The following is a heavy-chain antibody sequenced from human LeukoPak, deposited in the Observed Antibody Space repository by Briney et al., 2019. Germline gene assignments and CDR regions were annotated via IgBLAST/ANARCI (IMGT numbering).Heavy chain of an antibody. Sequence: GRSLRLSCAASGFTFDDYAMHWVRQAPGKGLEWVSGISWNSGSIGYADSVKGRFTISRDNAKNSLYLQMNSLRAEDTALYYCAKEKDSSGFDYWGQGTLVTVSS. CDR3: AKEKDSSGFDY. CDR1: GFTFDDYA. V-gene: IGHV3-9*01. CDR2: ISWNSGSI. J-gene: IGHJ4*02. D-gene: IGHD6-19*01.